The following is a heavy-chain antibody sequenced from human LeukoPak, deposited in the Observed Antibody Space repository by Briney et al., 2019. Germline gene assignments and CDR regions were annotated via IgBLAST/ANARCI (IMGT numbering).Heavy chain of an antibody. CDR1: GFTFSSYA. J-gene: IGHJ4*02. D-gene: IGHD6-6*01. Sequence: RAGGSLRLSCAASGFTFSSYAMSWVRQAPGKGLEWVSAISGSGGSTYYADSVEGRFTISRDNSKNTLYLQMNSLRVEDTAVYYCATMVVQYSRSPSDYWGQGTLVTVSS. CDR3: ATMVVQYSRSPSDY. CDR2: ISGSGGST. V-gene: IGHV3-23*01.